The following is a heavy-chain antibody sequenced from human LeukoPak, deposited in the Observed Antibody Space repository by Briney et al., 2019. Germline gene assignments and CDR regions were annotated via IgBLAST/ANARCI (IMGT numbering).Heavy chain of an antibody. CDR1: GFTFSSYA. D-gene: IGHD3-16*01. Sequence: GGSLRLSCAASGFTFSSYAMSWVRQAPGKGLEWVSAISGSGGSTYYADSVKGRFTISRDNSKNTLYLQMNSLRAEDTAVYYCAKGYYDYVWGSYYFDYWGQGILVAVSS. V-gene: IGHV3-23*01. J-gene: IGHJ4*02. CDR3: AKGYYDYVWGSYYFDY. CDR2: ISGSGGST.